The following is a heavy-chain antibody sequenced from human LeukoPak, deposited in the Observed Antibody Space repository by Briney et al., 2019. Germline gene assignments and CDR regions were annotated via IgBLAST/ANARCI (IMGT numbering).Heavy chain of an antibody. CDR1: GFTFSTYN. CDR3: ARGLAYCGGNCYRALDY. Sequence: PGGSLRLSCAASGFTFSTYNMNWVRQAPGRGLEWVSYISSSSGTIYYADSVKGRFTISRDNAKNSLYLQMNSLRDEDTAVYYCARGLAYCGGNCYRALDYWGQGIQVTVSS. V-gene: IGHV3-48*02. D-gene: IGHD2-21*02. CDR2: ISSSSGTI. J-gene: IGHJ4*02.